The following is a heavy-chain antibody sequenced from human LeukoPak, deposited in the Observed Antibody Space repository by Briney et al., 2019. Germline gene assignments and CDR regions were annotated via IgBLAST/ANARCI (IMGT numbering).Heavy chain of an antibody. J-gene: IGHJ4*02. V-gene: IGHV3-7*01. CDR3: ARRGPGSYRPFDY. D-gene: IGHD3-16*02. CDR2: IKQDGSEK. CDR1: GFTFSSYS. Sequence: PGGSLRLSCAASGFTFSSYSMNWVRQAPGKGLEWVANIKQDGSEKYYVDSVKGRFTISRDNAKNSLYLQMNSLRAEDTAVYYCARRGPGSYRPFDYWGQGTLVTVSS.